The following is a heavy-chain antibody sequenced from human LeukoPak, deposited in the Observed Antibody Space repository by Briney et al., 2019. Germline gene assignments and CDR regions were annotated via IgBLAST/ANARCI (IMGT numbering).Heavy chain of an antibody. CDR2: ISSSGSTI. CDR1: GFPFSSYS. Sequence: GGALRLSCAASGFPFSSYSITRVRQAPGKGVEWLSYISSSGSTIYYADSVKGRFTISRDNAKNSLYLQMNSLRAEDTAVYYCARDEYYDSSGYTSWGQGTLVTVSS. CDR3: ARDEYYDSSGYTS. J-gene: IGHJ4*02. V-gene: IGHV3-48*01. D-gene: IGHD3-22*01.